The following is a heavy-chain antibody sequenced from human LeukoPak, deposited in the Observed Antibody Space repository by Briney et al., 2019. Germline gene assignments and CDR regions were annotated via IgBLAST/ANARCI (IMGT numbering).Heavy chain of an antibody. Sequence: SVKVSCKASGYTFTSYYMHWVRQAPGQGLEWMGRIIPILGIANYAQKFQGRVTITADKSTSTAYMELSSLRSEDTAVYYCARVEIAARLNYYYGMDVWGQGTTVTVSS. CDR3: ARVEIAARLNYYYGMDV. J-gene: IGHJ6*02. V-gene: IGHV1-69*02. CDR2: IIPILGIA. CDR1: GYTFTSYY. D-gene: IGHD6-6*01.